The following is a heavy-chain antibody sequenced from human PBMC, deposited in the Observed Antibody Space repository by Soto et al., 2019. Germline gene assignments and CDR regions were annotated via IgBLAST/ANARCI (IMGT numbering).Heavy chain of an antibody. V-gene: IGHV4-31*03. CDR1: GGPIINGDTY. CDR2: INYRGTT. CDR3: ARDAPGAAPY. J-gene: IGHJ4*02. Sequence: QVQLQESGPGLVKPSQTLSLTCTVSGGPIINGDTYLNWIRQHPEKGLEWMGYINYRGTTNYHPALKSRMLISIDTSKNQSSLRLTSVTAADTAVYFCARDAPGAAPYWGQGTLVTVSS. D-gene: IGHD6-13*01.